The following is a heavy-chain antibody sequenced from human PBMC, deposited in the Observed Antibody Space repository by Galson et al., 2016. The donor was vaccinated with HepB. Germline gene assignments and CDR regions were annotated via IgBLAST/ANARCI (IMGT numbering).Heavy chain of an antibody. J-gene: IGHJ6*02. CDR3: ARDGYCSAGNCDKRDNSQYGMDV. CDR1: GYTFSNYA. CDR2: VSPYNGDT. V-gene: IGHV1-18*01. Sequence: SVKVSCKASGYTFSNYAINWVRQARGQGLEWMGKVSPYNGDTKYAQKFQGRVTVTADTSTSTAYMEVRSLRSDDTAVYYCARDGYCSAGNCDKRDNSQYGMDVWGQGTTVTVSS. D-gene: IGHD2-15*01.